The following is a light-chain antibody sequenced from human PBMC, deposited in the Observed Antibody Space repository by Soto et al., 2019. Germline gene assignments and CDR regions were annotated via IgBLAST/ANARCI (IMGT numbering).Light chain of an antibody. CDR3: QQSSYSPLT. J-gene: IGKJ4*01. V-gene: IGKV3-20*01. Sequence: EIVLTQSPGTLSLSQGERATLSCRAGQSVDNNYLAWFQQKPGQAPRLLIYEASYRATGVPDRFGGTGSGTDFTRTISRLEPEDFAVYYCQQSSYSPLTFGGGTRIEI. CDR2: EAS. CDR1: QSVDNNY.